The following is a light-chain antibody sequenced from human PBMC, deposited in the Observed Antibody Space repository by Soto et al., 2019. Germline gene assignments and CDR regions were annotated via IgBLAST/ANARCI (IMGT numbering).Light chain of an antibody. Sequence: EMVLTQSPGTLSLSPGERATLSCLASQSVSNNYLAWYQQKPGQAPRLLIYGASSRATGIPDRFRGSGSGTDFTLTISRLEPEDFAVYYCQQYAGSPRTFGQGTKVDI. CDR1: QSVSNNY. CDR3: QQYAGSPRT. CDR2: GAS. J-gene: IGKJ1*01. V-gene: IGKV3-20*01.